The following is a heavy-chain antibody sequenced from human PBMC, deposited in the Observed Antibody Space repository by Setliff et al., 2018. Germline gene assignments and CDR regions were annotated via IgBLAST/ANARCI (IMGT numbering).Heavy chain of an antibody. D-gene: IGHD5-12*01. V-gene: IGHV1-3*01. J-gene: IGHJ4*02. Sequence: ASVKVSCKTSGYNFSTYAIHWVRQAPGQRLEWMGWINAGNGNTKYSQRFQGRVTIIRDTSASTDYMELSSLRSEDTAVYYCARDRKGSSGYDSPSYLDHWGPGTLVT. CDR2: INAGNGNT. CDR1: GYNFSTYA. CDR3: ARDRKGSSGYDSPSYLDH.